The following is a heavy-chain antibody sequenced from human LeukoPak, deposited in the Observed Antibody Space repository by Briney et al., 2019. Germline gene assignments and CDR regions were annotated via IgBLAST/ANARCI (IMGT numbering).Heavy chain of an antibody. CDR3: ARDLRQWLVKRHDAFDI. V-gene: IGHV3-15*01. D-gene: IGHD6-19*01. Sequence: NPGGSLRLSCAASGFTFTNAWMHWVRQAPGKGLEWVGRIKSETDGGTADYTAPVRGRFTISRDDSEITLYLQMNSLKTEDTAVYYCARDLRQWLVKRHDAFDIWGQGTMVTVSS. CDR2: IKSETDGGTA. CDR1: GFTFTNAW. J-gene: IGHJ3*02.